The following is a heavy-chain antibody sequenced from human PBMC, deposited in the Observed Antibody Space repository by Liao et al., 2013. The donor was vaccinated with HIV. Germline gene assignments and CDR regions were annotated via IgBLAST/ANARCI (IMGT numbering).Heavy chain of an antibody. CDR1: DGSISGYY. CDR3: AREEVIATDYSFHSYMDV. Sequence: QVQLQESGPGLVKPSETLSLTCTVSDGSISGYYWSWIRQPAGKRLEWIGRIYISGTSKYSPSLKSRVTMSLDTSKNQFSLKLTSVTAADTAVYYCAREEVIATDYSFHSYMDVWGKGTTVTVSS. V-gene: IGHV4-4*07. J-gene: IGHJ6*03. D-gene: IGHD2-21*01. CDR2: IYISGTS.